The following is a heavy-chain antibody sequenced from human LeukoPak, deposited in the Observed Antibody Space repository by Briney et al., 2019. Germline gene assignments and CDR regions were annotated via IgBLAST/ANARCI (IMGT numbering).Heavy chain of an antibody. Sequence: GASVKVSCKASGGTFSSYAISWVRQAPGQGLEWMGRIIPILGIANYAQKFQGRVTITADKSTSTAYMELSSLRSEDTAVYYRARDKHRASGYRPSDYWGQGTLVTVSS. J-gene: IGHJ4*02. CDR1: GGTFSSYA. D-gene: IGHD3-22*01. V-gene: IGHV1-69*04. CDR2: IIPILGIA. CDR3: ARDKHRASGYRPSDY.